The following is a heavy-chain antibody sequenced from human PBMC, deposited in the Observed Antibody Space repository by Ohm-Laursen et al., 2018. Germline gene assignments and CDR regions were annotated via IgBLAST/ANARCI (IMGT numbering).Heavy chain of an antibody. V-gene: IGHV4-59*01. D-gene: IGHD7-27*01. J-gene: IGHJ3*02. CDR2: IYYSGTT. CDR1: GGTFSGYY. Sequence: SETLSLTCAVYGGTFSGYYWSRIRQPPGKGLEGIGYIYYSGTTNYNPSLKSRVTISVKTSKNQLSLKLSSVTAADTAVYYCARPRSTGGSDAFDIWGQGTMVTVSS. CDR3: ARPRSTGGSDAFDI.